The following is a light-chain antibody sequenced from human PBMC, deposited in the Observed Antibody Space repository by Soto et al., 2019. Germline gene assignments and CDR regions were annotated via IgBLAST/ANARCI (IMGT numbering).Light chain of an antibody. J-gene: IGKJ4*01. V-gene: IGKV3-20*01. CDR2: GVS. CDR3: QQYSSYPLT. CDR1: QSVSASQ. Sequence: EIVLTQSPGTLSLSPGERATLSCRTSQSVSASQLAWYQQKPGQGPRLLIYGVSNRAAGIPDRFSGSGSGTHFTLTIDRLEPEDFAVYFCQQYSSYPLTFGGGTKVDIK.